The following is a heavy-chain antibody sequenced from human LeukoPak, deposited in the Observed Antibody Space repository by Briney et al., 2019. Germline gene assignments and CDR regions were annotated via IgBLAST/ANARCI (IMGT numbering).Heavy chain of an antibody. J-gene: IGHJ4*02. CDR2: ISGRVGPTRR. CDR3: VKGLIGSLPGDF. CDR1: GFTFENYD. Sequence: PGGSLRLSCAASGFTFENYDMSWVRQAPGKGLEWVSSISGRVGPTRRSYGDSVKGRFTVSRDNSKNTLYLHMNSLRAEDTAVYYCVKGLIGSLPGDFWGQGTLVTVSS. D-gene: IGHD2-21*01. V-gene: IGHV3-23*01.